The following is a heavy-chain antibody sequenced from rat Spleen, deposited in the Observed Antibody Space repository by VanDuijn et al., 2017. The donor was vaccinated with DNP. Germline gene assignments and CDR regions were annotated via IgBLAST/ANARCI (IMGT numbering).Heavy chain of an antibody. CDR1: GFTFSNYG. CDR3: ASWAPIAPLSTSNY. D-gene: IGHD1-2*01. V-gene: IGHV5S13*01. J-gene: IGHJ2*01. CDR2: LNTDGGRT. Sequence: EVQLVESGGGLVQPGRSLKLSCAASGFTFSNYGMAWVRQAPTMGLEWVASLNTDGGRTYSPDSVKGRFTISRDNAENTVYLQMSSLRSEDTATYYCASWAPIAPLSTSNYWGQGVMVTVSS.